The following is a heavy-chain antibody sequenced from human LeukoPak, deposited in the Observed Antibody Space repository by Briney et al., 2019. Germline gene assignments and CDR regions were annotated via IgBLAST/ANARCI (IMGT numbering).Heavy chain of an antibody. CDR2: IYPGDSDT. J-gene: IGHJ4*02. V-gene: IGHV5-51*01. CDR1: GYRFTNYY. D-gene: IGHD3-22*01. CDR3: ARGHDSSGYYYGY. Sequence: GESLKISCKGSGYRFTNYYIAWVRQMPGKGLEWMGIIYPGDSDTRYSPSFQGQVTISADKSISTAYLQWSSLKASDTAMYYCARGHDSSGYYYGYWGQGTLVTVSS.